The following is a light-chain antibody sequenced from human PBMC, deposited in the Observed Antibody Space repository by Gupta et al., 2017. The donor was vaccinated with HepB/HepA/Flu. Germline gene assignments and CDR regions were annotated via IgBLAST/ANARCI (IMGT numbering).Light chain of an antibody. V-gene: IGKV1-5*03. CDR1: QTIGKR. Sequence: DIQMTQSPSTLSASIGDRVTITCRTSQTIGKRLAWYQQHPGKAPKFLIYEVSNLEDGVPSRFSGSGSETDFTLTITSLQPDDFATYYCQGYDSFPWAFGQGTKVDIK. CDR2: EVS. J-gene: IGKJ1*01. CDR3: QGYDSFPWA.